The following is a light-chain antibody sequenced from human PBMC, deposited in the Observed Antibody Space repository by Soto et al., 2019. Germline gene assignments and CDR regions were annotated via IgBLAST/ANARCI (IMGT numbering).Light chain of an antibody. Sequence: EIVLTQSPATLSLSPGERATLSCRASQSVSNSYLAWYQQKPGQPPRLLIYSASRRATGFPARFSGSGSGTDFTLTISSLQSEDFAVYYCQQYDNWPWTFGQGTKVDIK. CDR2: SAS. CDR1: QSVSNSY. V-gene: IGKV3-15*01. CDR3: QQYDNWPWT. J-gene: IGKJ1*01.